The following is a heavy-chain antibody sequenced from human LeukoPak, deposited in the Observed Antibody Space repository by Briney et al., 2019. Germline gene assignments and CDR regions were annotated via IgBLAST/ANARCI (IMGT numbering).Heavy chain of an antibody. Sequence: NSSETLSLTCTVSGGSISSYYWSWIRQPPGKGLEWIGYIYYSGSTNYNPSLKSRVTISVDTSKNQFSLKLSSVTAADTAVYYCARGESYYPFDYWGQGTLVTVSS. CDR3: ARGESYYPFDY. CDR2: IYYSGST. J-gene: IGHJ4*02. D-gene: IGHD1-26*01. CDR1: GGSISSYY. V-gene: IGHV4-59*12.